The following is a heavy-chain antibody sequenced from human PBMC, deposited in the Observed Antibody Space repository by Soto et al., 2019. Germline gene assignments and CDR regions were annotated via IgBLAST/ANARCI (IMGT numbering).Heavy chain of an antibody. D-gene: IGHD6-19*01. Sequence: QVQLVQSGAEVKKPGASVKVSCKASGYTFTSYGISWVRQAPGQGLEWMGWISAYNGNTNYAQKLKGRVTMTTDTSTSTAYMELRSLRSDDTAVYYCASGPLRSGWAYYYYYGMDVWGQGTTVTVSS. CDR3: ASGPLRSGWAYYYYYGMDV. J-gene: IGHJ6*02. CDR1: GYTFTSYG. V-gene: IGHV1-18*04. CDR2: ISAYNGNT.